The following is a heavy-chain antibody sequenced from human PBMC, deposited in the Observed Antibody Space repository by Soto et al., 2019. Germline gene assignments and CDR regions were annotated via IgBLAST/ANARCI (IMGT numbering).Heavy chain of an antibody. CDR2: IYYSGNSGST. Sequence: SETMSLTCTVSGGSISSSGYYWGWISKPPGKGLEWIGNIYYSGNSGSTYYNPSLKSRVTISVDTSKNQFSLKLSSVTAADTAVYYCARTRTVAYYYGMDVWGQGTTVTVSS. CDR3: ARTRTVAYYYGMDV. CDR1: GGSISSSGYY. V-gene: IGHV4-39*01. J-gene: IGHJ6*02. D-gene: IGHD4-4*01.